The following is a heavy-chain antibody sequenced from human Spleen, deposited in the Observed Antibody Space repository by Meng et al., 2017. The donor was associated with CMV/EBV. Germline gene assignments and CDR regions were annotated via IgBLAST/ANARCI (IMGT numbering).Heavy chain of an antibody. CDR2: IRFDGTNK. Sequence: GGSLRLSCAASGFTFSSYVMHWVRQAPGKGLEWVANIRFDGTNKYHANSVKGRFTISRDNSKKPLYLQMNSLRAEDTAVYYCAKRGDSSGTYAMDVWGQGTTVTVSS. D-gene: IGHD3-22*01. CDR1: GFTFSSYV. J-gene: IGHJ6*02. CDR3: AKRGDSSGTYAMDV. V-gene: IGHV3-30*02.